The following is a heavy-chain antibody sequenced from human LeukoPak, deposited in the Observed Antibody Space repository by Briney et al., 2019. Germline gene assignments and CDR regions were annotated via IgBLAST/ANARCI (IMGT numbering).Heavy chain of an antibody. CDR2: IHSSSGSI. V-gene: IGHV3-21*01. CDR3: ARDLAWDAFYI. CDR1: GFNFTNSN. J-gene: IGHJ3*02. Sequence: GGSLRLSGAVAGFNFTNSNMNWVRQAPGKGLEWVSSIHSSSGSIYYADSLKGRFTISRDNATNSLYLQLNSLRAEDTAVYYCARDLAWDAFYIWGQGTMVTVSS.